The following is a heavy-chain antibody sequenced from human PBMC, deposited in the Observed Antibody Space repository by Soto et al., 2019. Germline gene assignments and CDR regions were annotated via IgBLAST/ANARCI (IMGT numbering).Heavy chain of an antibody. V-gene: IGHV1-8*01. J-gene: IGHJ5*02. CDR2: INPNSGNT. Sequence: GTSVKLSCEACGYSFTSYDINWVRQATRQGLEWMGWINPNSGNTAYAQKFQGRVTMTRNTSISTAYMELSSLRSEDTAVYYCAEGRQVWGFDPGGQGTLVSVPS. CDR3: AEGRQVWGFDP. D-gene: IGHD5-18*01. CDR1: GYSFTSYD.